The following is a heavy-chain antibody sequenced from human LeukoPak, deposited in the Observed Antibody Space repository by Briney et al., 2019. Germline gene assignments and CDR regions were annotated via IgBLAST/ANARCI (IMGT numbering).Heavy chain of an antibody. V-gene: IGHV1-18*01. Sequence: ASVKVSCKASGYTFTSYGISWVRQAPGQGLEWMGWISAYNGNTNYAQKLQGRVTMTTDTSTSTAYMELRSLRSADTAVYYCARESARLYYYDSSGYYYWGQGTLVTVSS. CDR3: ARESARLYYYDSSGYYY. CDR2: ISAYNGNT. J-gene: IGHJ4*02. D-gene: IGHD3-22*01. CDR1: GYTFTSYG.